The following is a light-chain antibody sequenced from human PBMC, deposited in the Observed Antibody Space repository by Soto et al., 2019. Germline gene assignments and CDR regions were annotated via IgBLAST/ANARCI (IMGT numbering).Light chain of an antibody. CDR1: QSVSSSY. J-gene: IGKJ1*01. V-gene: IGKV3-20*01. CDR3: HQYGSSPWT. CDR2: GAS. Sequence: EIVLTQSPGTLSLSPGERATLSCRASQSVSSSYFAWYQQKPGQAPRLLIYGASSRATGMPDRLSGSRSGTDFTVTISTLETEDLAVYYCHQYGSSPWTFGQGAEVEIK.